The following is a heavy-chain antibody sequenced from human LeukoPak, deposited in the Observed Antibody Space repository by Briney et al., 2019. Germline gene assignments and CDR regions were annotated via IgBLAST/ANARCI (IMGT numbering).Heavy chain of an antibody. CDR1: GVTSSNSA. V-gene: IGHV3-21*01. CDR3: ARVSLRYLRVGRYDY. J-gene: IGHJ4*02. Sequence: GSLRLSCAVSGVTSSNSAMSWVRQAPGKGREWVSAMDYDSLHIYYAALVRGRFASSRDNARNSVYLLLNSTRVEDTAGHYCARVSLRYLRVGRYDYWGEGTLVAVSS. CDR2: MDYDSLHI. D-gene: IGHD3-16*01.